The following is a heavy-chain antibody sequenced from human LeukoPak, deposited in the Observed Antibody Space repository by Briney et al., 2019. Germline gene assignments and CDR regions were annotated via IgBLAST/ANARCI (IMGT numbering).Heavy chain of an antibody. Sequence: GGSLRLSCAASGFTFSNFGMHWVRQAPGKGLEWVAFIRFDGTSEFYADSVKARFTISRDNSQNTVSLQMNSLRAEDTAVYYCARDLGCDYWGQGTLVTVSS. CDR1: GFTFSNFG. CDR2: IRFDGTSE. CDR3: ARDLGCDY. D-gene: IGHD7-27*01. V-gene: IGHV3-30*02. J-gene: IGHJ4*02.